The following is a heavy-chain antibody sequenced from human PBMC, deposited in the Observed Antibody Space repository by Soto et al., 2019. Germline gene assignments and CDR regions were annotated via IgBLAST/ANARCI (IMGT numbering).Heavy chain of an antibody. CDR2: IYTAGII. V-gene: IGHV4-4*07. CDR1: GDSISDYY. CDR3: ATGKSRNYFDF. J-gene: IGHJ4*02. Sequence: QMQLQESGPGLVKPSETLSLNCSVSGDSISDYYWTWLRQPAGKAPEWIGRIYTAGIIIYNPALKRRVTVSLDTSINQFSLKLNSVTAADTAVYYCATGKSRNYFDFWGQGALVTVSS. D-gene: IGHD1-1*01.